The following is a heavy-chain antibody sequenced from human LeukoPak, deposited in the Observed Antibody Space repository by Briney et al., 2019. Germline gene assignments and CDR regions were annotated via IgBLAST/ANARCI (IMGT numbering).Heavy chain of an antibody. CDR2: IFYSGTT. CDR3: ARGDYYAGGGRNWFDP. Sequence: SETLSLTCTVSGGSISGYYWSWVRQAPGKGLEWIGYIFYSGTTNQNPSLKSRVAISVDTSKNQFSLGLTSVTAADTAVYYCARGDYYAGGGRNWFDPWGHGTLVTVSS. D-gene: IGHD3-16*01. V-gene: IGHV4-59*12. J-gene: IGHJ5*02. CDR1: GGSISGYY.